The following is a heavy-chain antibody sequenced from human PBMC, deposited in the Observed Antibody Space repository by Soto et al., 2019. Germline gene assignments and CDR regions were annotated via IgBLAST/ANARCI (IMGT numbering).Heavy chain of an antibody. CDR1: GGSISSYF. CDR3: ARDIAAVPRAFDY. Sequence: QVQLQESGPGLLKPSETLSLTCTVSGGSISSYFYIWVRQPPGKGLEWIGSVYYTGTTDDNPSLKSRVTISMDTSKTQFSLNRLSVTDADTAVYYCARDIAAVPRAFDYGGRGTLVTVSS. D-gene: IGHD6-13*01. J-gene: IGHJ4*02. CDR2: VYYTGTT. V-gene: IGHV4-59*01.